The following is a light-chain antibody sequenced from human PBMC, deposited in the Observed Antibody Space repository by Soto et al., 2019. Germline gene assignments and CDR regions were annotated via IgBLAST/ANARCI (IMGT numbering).Light chain of an antibody. V-gene: IGLV2-14*01. CDR2: EVS. CDR1: SSDVGAYDY. Sequence: QSALTQPASVSGSPGQSLTISCTGTSSDVGAYDYVSWYQQHPGKAPKLMIYEVSNRTSGVSHRFSGSKSGNTASLTISGLQAEYEADYYCSSYTSSSTRVFGGGTKLTVL. J-gene: IGLJ2*01. CDR3: SSYTSSSTRV.